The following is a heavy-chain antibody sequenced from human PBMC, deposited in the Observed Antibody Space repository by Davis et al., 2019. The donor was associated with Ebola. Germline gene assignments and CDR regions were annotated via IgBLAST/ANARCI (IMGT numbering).Heavy chain of an antibody. CDR3: ARDHRTTVTTIFSPLSVWFDP. Sequence: GGSLRLSCAASGLTLSSYAMSWVRQAPGKGLEWVSGISWNSGNIAYADSVKGQFTMSRDNGKNSLYLQMNSLRAEDTAVYYCARDHRTTVTTIFSPLSVWFDPWGQGTLVTVSS. D-gene: IGHD4-17*01. J-gene: IGHJ5*02. V-gene: IGHV3-9*01. CDR1: GLTLSSYA. CDR2: ISWNSGNI.